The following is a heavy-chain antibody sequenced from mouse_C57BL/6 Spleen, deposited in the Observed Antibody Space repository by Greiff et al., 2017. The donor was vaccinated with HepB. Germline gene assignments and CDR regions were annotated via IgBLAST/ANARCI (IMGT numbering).Heavy chain of an antibody. CDR1: GYTFTSYW. CDR2: IDPSDSET. V-gene: IGHV1-52*01. CDR3: ARGGNYYGSSYGFAY. Sequence: VQLQQPGAELVRPGSSVKLSCKASGYTFTSYWMHWVKQRPIQGLEWIGNIDPSDSETHYNQKFKDKATLTVDKSSSTAYMQLSSLTSEDSAVYYCARGGNYYGSSYGFAYWGQGTLVTVSA. J-gene: IGHJ3*01. D-gene: IGHD1-1*01.